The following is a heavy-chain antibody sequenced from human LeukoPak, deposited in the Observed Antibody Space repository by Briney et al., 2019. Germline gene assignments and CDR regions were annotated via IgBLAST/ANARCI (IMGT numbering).Heavy chain of an antibody. J-gene: IGHJ3*01. V-gene: IGHV3-23*01. CDR3: AKDPNGDYIGAFDF. CDR2: ITANGGYT. D-gene: IGHD4-17*01. Sequence: PGGSLRLSCAASAFSFSKFALIWVRQAPGKGLEWVSAITANGGYTLYADAVKGRFTVSRDNSKNTLYLQINSLRPEDTAMYYRAKDPNGDYIGAFDFWGQGTMVTVSS. CDR1: AFSFSKFA.